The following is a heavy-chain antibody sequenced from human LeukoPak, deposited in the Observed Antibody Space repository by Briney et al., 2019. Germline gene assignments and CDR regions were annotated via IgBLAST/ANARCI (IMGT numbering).Heavy chain of an antibody. CDR3: ATPGDYDSSGYYLDY. Sequence: GGSLRLSCAVSGFSFFDYHMHWVRQAPGKGLEWVAVISYDGGNKYYADSVKGRFTISRDNSKNTLYLQMNSLRAEDTAVYYCATPGDYDSSGYYLDYWGQGTLVTVSS. CDR1: GFSFFDYH. J-gene: IGHJ4*02. D-gene: IGHD3-22*01. CDR2: ISYDGGNK. V-gene: IGHV3-30*03.